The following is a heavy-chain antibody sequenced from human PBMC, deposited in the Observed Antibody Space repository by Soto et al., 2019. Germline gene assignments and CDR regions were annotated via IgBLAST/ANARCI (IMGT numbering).Heavy chain of an antibody. D-gene: IGHD2-15*01. CDR2: IYYNGDT. CDR3: ARMGGGSGFDY. CDR1: GGTFSSYG. Sequence: GSLRLSCAASGGTFSSYGMHWIRQPPGKGLEWIGSIYYNGDTYYTPSLKSRVTISIHTSKIQFSLRLTSVTAADTALYYCARMGGGSGFDYWGQGAMVTVSS. J-gene: IGHJ4*02. V-gene: IGHV4-39*01.